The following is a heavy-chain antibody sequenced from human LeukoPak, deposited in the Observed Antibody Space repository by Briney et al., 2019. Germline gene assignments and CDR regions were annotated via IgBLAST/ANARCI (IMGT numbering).Heavy chain of an antibody. V-gene: IGHV3-21*01. D-gene: IGHD1-26*01. CDR2: ISSSSSYI. CDR1: GFTFRSYS. Sequence: PGGSLRLSCAACGFTFRSYSMKWVPQAPGKGLEWVSSISSSSSYIYYADSVKGRFTISRDNAKNSLYLQINSLRAEDTAVYYCARDWSYRFDYWGQGTLVTVSS. CDR3: ARDWSYRFDY. J-gene: IGHJ4*02.